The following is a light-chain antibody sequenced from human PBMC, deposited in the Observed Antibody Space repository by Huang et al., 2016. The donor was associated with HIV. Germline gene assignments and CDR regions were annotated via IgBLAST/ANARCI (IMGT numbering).Light chain of an antibody. Sequence: DIQMTQSPSSLSAFVGGRVTITCRASQNINTYLNWYHKKPGKAPKLLIYSAFTLQSGVPSRFSGRGSGTDFTLIISSLEREDFATYFCQQSYSGPYTFGQGTKLEIK. CDR1: QNINTY. V-gene: IGKV1-39*01. J-gene: IGKJ2*01. CDR2: SAF. CDR3: QQSYSGPYT.